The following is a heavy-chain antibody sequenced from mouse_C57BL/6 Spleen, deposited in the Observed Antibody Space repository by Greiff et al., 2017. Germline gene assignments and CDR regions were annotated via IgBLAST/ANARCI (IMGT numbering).Heavy chain of an antibody. CDR2: IYPSDGST. V-gene: IGHV1-85*01. Sequence: QVQLQQSGPELVKPGASVKLSCKASGYTFTSYDINWVKQRPGQGLEWIGWIYPSDGSTKYNEKFKGKATLTVDTSSSTAYMELHSLTSEDSAVXYCARGGYYPHWYFDVWGTGTTVTVSS. CDR3: ARGGYYPHWYFDV. D-gene: IGHD2-3*01. CDR1: GYTFTSYD. J-gene: IGHJ1*03.